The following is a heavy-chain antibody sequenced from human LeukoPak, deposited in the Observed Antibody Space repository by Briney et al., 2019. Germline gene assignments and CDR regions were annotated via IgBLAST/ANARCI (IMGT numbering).Heavy chain of an antibody. V-gene: IGHV4-59*08. CDR1: GDSITNSY. Sequence: SETLSLTCTVSGDSITNSYRNWIRQPPGRGLEWIGRISYGGSTNYNPSLKSRVIISRDTSKNQFSLELTSVTAADTAIYYCAKRIIEARENGDSNWLDPWGQGTLVTVSS. D-gene: IGHD4-17*01. J-gene: IGHJ5*01. CDR3: AKRIIEARENGDSNWLDP. CDR2: ISYGGST.